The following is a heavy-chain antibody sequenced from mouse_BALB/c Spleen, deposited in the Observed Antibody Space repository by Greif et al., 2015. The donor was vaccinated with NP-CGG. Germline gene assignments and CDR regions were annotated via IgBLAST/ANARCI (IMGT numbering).Heavy chain of an antibody. D-gene: IGHD2-2*01. CDR3: TRWLRRYFDV. J-gene: IGHJ1*01. CDR1: GYTFTSYW. V-gene: IGHV1S127*01. CDR2: IDPSDSYT. Sequence: QVKLQQSGAELVKPGASVKMSCKASGYTFTSYWMHWVKQRPGQGLEWIGVIDPSDSYTSYNQKFKGKATLTVDTSSSTAYMQLSSLTSDYSAVYYCTRWLRRYFDVWGAGTTVTVSS.